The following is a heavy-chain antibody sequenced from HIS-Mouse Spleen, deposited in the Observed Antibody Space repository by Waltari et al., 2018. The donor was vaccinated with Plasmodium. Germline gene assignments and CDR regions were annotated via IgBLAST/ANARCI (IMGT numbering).Heavy chain of an antibody. V-gene: IGHV3-7*01. D-gene: IGHD6-13*01. CDR1: GFTFSGYW. CDR3: ASSWYWYFDL. CDR2: IKQDGSEK. J-gene: IGHJ2*01. Sequence: EVQLVESGGGLVQPGGSLRLSCAASGFTFSGYWMSWVRQAPGKGLSGVAKIKQDGSEKYYVDAVKGRFTISRDNAKNSLYLQMNSLRAEDTAVYYCASSWYWYFDLWGRGTLVTVSS.